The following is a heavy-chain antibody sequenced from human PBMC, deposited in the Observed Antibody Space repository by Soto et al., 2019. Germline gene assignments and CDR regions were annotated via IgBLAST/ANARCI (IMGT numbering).Heavy chain of an antibody. D-gene: IGHD3-22*01. J-gene: IGHJ4*02. CDR2: IWYDGSNK. CDR3: AREAPAYDSSGYYYVPEY. CDR1: GFTFSSYG. Sequence: QVQLVESGGGVVQPGRSLRLSCAASGFTFSSYGMHWVRQAPGKGLEWVAVIWYDGSNKYYADSVKGRFTISRDNSKNTLYLQMNSLRAEDTAVYYCAREAPAYDSSGYYYVPEYWGQGTLVTVSS. V-gene: IGHV3-33*01.